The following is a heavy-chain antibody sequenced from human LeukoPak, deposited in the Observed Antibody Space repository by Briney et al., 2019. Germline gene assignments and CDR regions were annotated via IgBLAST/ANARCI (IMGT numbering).Heavy chain of an antibody. CDR2: ISYDGSHK. J-gene: IGHJ4*02. Sequence: GGSLSLSCTASGFTFSSYIMHWVRQTPGKGLDWVAVISYDGSHKYYADSMKGRFTITRDNSKNTVYLQMSTLRPEDTAIFYCASDPNRLADNGGDYLDYWGQGTLVTVSS. CDR3: ASDPNRLADNGGDYLDY. V-gene: IGHV3-30*04. CDR1: GFTFSSYI. D-gene: IGHD2-21*01.